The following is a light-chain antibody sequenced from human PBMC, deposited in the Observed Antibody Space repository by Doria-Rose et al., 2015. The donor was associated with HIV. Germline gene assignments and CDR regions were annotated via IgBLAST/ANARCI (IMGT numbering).Light chain of an antibody. V-gene: IGKV3-15*01. J-gene: IGKJ3*01. CDR3: QQYNNWPPT. CDR2: GAS. CDR1: QTVDNN. Sequence: EIVMTQSPATLSVSPGERATLSCRASQTVDNNLAWYQLKSGQIPRLLIYGASARASGIPPRFSGSGSGTGFTLTISNMQSEDFGAIYFCQQYNNWPPTFGPGTQVGVK.